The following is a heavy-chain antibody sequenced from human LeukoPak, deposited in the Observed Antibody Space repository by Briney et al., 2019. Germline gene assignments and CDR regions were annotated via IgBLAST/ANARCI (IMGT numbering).Heavy chain of an antibody. CDR2: IYHSGST. D-gene: IGHD6-13*01. CDR3: ASPDLSYSNIWALFDY. J-gene: IGHJ4*02. V-gene: IGHV4-38-2*02. CDR1: GYSISSGYY. Sequence: SETLSLTCTVSGYSISSGYYWGWIRQPPGKGLEWIGSIYHSGSTYYNPSLKSRVTISVDTSKNQFSLKLSSVTAADTAVYYCASPDLSYSNIWALFDYWGQGTLVTVSS.